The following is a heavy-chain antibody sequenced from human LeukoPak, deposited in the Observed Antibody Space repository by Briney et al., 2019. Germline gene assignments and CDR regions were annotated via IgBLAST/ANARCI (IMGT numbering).Heavy chain of an antibody. Sequence: PGGSLRLSCAASGFTFSSYSMNWVRQAPGKGLEWVSSISSSSSYIYYADSVKGRFTISRDNAKNSLYLQINSLRAEDTAVYYCARSVSAGDGYNWGFDYWGQGTLVTVSS. CDR1: GFTFSSYS. CDR3: ARSVSAGDGYNWGFDY. D-gene: IGHD5-24*01. V-gene: IGHV3-21*01. CDR2: ISSSSSYI. J-gene: IGHJ4*02.